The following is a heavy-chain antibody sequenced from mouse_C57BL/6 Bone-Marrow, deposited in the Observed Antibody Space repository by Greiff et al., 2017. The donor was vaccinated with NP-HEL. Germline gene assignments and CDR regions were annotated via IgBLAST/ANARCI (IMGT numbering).Heavy chain of an antibody. Sequence: VKLVESGPGLVQPSQSLSITCTVSGFSLTSYGVHWVRQSPGKGLEWLGVIWSGGSTDYNAAFISRLSISKDNSKSQVFFKTNSLQADATAIYFCAREDRWLFSRWYFDDWGTGTTLTVSS. J-gene: IGHJ1*03. CDR2: IWSGGST. CDR3: AREDRWLFSRWYFDD. V-gene: IGHV2-2*01. CDR1: GFSLTSYG. D-gene: IGHD2-3*01.